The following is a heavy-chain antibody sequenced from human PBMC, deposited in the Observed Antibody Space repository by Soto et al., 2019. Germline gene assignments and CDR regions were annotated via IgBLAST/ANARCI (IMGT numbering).Heavy chain of an antibody. J-gene: IGHJ4*02. V-gene: IGHV3-11*01. CDR3: TRSDYDTSGYTDY. Sequence: QVHLMESGGGLVKPGGSLRLSCAASGFAFSAYYMSWIRQAPGKGLEWLSYISESGTTIYYAHSVKGRFTISRDNAKNSLYLPMNSLRVEDTAVYYCTRSDYDTSGYTDYWGQGTLVTVSS. CDR2: ISESGTTI. CDR1: GFAFSAYY. D-gene: IGHD3-22*01.